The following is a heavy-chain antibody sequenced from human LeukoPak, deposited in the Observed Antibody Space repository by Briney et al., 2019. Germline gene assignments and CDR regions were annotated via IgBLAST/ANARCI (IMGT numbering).Heavy chain of an antibody. Sequence: SETLSLTCTVSDDSISDYYRGWIRQPPGKGLEWIGYFHNSGTSTYSPFLKSRVTISADTSKNQFSLKLNSLTTADTAVYYCTRGAGWLIDYWGQGILVTVSS. CDR2: FHNSGTS. J-gene: IGHJ4*02. CDR1: DDSISDYY. CDR3: TRGAGWLIDY. V-gene: IGHV4-59*01. D-gene: IGHD3-16*01.